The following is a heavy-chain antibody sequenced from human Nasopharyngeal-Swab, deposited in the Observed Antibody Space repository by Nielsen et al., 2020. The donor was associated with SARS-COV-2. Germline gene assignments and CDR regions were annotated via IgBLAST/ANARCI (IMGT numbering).Heavy chain of an antibody. V-gene: IGHV3-9*01. J-gene: IGHJ2*01. CDR1: GFTFDDYA. CDR2: ISWNSGSI. D-gene: IGHD3-22*01. Sequence: SLKISCAASGFTFDDYAMPWVRQAPGKGLEWVSGISWNSGSIGYADSVKGRFTISRDNAKNSLYLQMNSLRAEDTALYYCAKEGYYGGYFDLWGRGTLVTVSS. CDR3: AKEGYYGGYFDL.